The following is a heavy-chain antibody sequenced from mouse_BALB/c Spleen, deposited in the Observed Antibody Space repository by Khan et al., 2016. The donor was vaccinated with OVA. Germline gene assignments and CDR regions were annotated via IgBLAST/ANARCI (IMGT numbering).Heavy chain of an antibody. J-gene: IGHJ2*01. CDR1: GYTFTSYW. CDR3: ARIKKVVATCFDY. CDR2: TNPTNGRT. Sequence: QVQLKQSGAELVKAGALVKMSCKASGYTFTSYWMHWVKQRLGQGLVWFAETNPTNGRTHYNEKFKSKATLTVDKSSSTAYMLLSGLTFEDSAVYYCARIKKVVATCFDYWGQGTTLTVSS. D-gene: IGHD1-1*01. V-gene: IGHV1S81*02.